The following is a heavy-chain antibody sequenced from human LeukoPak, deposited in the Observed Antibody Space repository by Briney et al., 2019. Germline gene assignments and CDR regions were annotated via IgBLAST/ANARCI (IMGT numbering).Heavy chain of an antibody. CDR1: GFTFSNAW. CDR3: TTERGYDFWSGSIYENWFDP. Sequence: PGGSLRLPCAASGFTFSNAWMSWVRQAPGKGLGWVGRIKSKTDGGTTDYAAPVKGRFTISRDDSKNTLYLQMNSLKTEDTAVYYCTTERGYDFWSGSIYENWFDPWGQGTLVTVSS. D-gene: IGHD3-3*01. J-gene: IGHJ5*02. V-gene: IGHV3-15*05. CDR2: IKSKTDGGTT.